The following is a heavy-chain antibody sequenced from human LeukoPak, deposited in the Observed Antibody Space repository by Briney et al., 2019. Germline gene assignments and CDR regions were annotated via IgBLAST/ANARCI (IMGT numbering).Heavy chain of an antibody. V-gene: IGHV1-18*01. CDR2: ISAYNGNT. Sequence: ASVKVSCKASGYTFTSYGISWVRQAPGQGLEWMGWISAYNGNTNYAQKLQGRVTMTTDTSTSTAYMELRSLRSDDTAVYYCARAGGGTVLYYYYYMDVWGKGTTVTVSS. CDR3: ARAGGGTVLYYYYYMDV. J-gene: IGHJ6*03. D-gene: IGHD2-15*01. CDR1: GYTFTSYG.